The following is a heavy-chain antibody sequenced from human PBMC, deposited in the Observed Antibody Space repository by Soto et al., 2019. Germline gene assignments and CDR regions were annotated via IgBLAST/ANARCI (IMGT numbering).Heavy chain of an antibody. V-gene: IGHV4-34*01. Sequence: SETLSLTCAVYGGSFSGYYWSWIRQPPGKGLEWIGEISHSGSTNYNPSLKSRVTISVDTSKNQFSLKLSSVTAADTAVYYCARAPGIAVDRLRIVARRWFDPWGQGTLVTVSS. CDR2: ISHSGST. D-gene: IGHD6-19*01. CDR3: ARAPGIAVDRLRIVARRWFDP. CDR1: GGSFSGYY. J-gene: IGHJ5*02.